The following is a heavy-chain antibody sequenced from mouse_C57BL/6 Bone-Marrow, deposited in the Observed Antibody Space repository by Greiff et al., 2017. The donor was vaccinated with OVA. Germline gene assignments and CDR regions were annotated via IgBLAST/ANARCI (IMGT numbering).Heavy chain of an antibody. V-gene: IGHV1-50*01. J-gene: IGHJ2*01. CDR2: IDPSDSYT. Sequence: VQLQQSGAELVKPGASVKLSCKASGYTFTSYWMQWVKQRPGQGLEWIGEIDPSDSYTNYNQKFKGKATLTVDTSSSTAYMQLSSLTSEDSAVYYCARPLYYFDYWGQGTTLTVSS. CDR3: ARPLYYFDY. CDR1: GYTFTSYW.